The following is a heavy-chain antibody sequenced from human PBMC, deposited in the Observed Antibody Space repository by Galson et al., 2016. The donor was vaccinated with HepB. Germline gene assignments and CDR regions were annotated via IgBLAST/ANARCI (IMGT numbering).Heavy chain of an antibody. CDR1: GLTFNDHY. D-gene: IGHD4-17*01. CDR3: ASYYGDYSSSAFDL. CDR2: SRNRANSYTT. Sequence: SLRLSCAASGLTFNDHYLHWVRQAPGKGLEWVGRSRNRANSYTTEYAASVEGRFTISRDSSRNSLYLQMNNLKSEDTAVYYCASYYGDYSSSAFDLWGQGTMVTVSS. J-gene: IGHJ3*01. V-gene: IGHV3-72*01.